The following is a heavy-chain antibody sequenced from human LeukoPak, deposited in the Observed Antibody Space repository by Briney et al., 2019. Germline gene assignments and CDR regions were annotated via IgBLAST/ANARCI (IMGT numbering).Heavy chain of an antibody. CDR1: GFTFSSYA. J-gene: IGHJ4*02. D-gene: IGHD4-23*01. CDR3: ARRAVAFDY. V-gene: IGHV3-30-3*01. CDR2: ISYDGSTK. Sequence: GGSLRLSCAASGFTFSSYAMHWVRQAPGKGLDWVSVISYDGSTKYYADSVKGRSTISRDNSKNTLFLQVNSLRSEDTGVYYCARRAVAFDYWGQGTLVTVSS.